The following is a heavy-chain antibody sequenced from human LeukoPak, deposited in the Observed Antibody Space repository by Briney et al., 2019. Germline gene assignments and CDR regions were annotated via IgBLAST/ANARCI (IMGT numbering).Heavy chain of an antibody. CDR3: ARDWQQWLNDAFDI. CDR2: IWYDGSNK. CDR1: GFTFSSYD. Sequence: TGGSLRLSCAASGFTFSSYDMHWVRQAPGKGLEWVAVIWYDGSNKYNADSVKGRFTISRDNSKNTLYLQMNSLRAEDTAVYYCARDWQQWLNDAFDIWGQGTMVTVSS. D-gene: IGHD6-19*01. V-gene: IGHV3-33*01. J-gene: IGHJ3*02.